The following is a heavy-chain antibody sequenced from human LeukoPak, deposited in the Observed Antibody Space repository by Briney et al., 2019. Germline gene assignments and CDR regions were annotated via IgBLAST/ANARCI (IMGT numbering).Heavy chain of an antibody. CDR2: INKDGSDI. J-gene: IGHJ4*02. CDR1: GFTFSNYW. Sequence: QTGGCLRLSCAASGFTFSNYWMNWVRQAPGKGLVWVSRINKDGSDISYADSVKGRFTISRDNAKNTLYLQMNSLRAEDSGIYYCARGRGYSYAPYDFWGQGTLVTVSS. D-gene: IGHD5-18*01. V-gene: IGHV3-74*01. CDR3: ARGRGYSYAPYDF.